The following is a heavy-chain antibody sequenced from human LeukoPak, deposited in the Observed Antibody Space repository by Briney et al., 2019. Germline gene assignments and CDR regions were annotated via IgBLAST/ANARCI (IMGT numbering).Heavy chain of an antibody. V-gene: IGHV3-7*01. CDR1: GFTFSDFW. D-gene: IGHD2-8*02. CDR3: ARNQHWSRDI. CDR2: INKDGMDK. Sequence: GGYLRFSCAASGFTFSDFWGEWFGQAPGKGLEWVANINKDGMDKYYMDSVTGRFSTYRDNATNSLSLQMNSLRVDATASYYCARNQHWSRDIWGQGILVPVPP. J-gene: IGHJ4*02.